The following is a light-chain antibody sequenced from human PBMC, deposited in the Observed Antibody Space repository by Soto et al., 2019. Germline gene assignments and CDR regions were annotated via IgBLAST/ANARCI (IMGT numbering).Light chain of an antibody. Sequence: QSVLTQAPSASGTPGQRVTISCSGSSSNIGSNTVTWYQQVPGTAPKLLIYSNDQRPSGVPDRFSGSKSGTSASLAIAGLQSEDEAEYYCAAWDDSLNGWVVGGGNKLTVL. CDR1: SSNIGSNT. CDR2: SND. CDR3: AAWDDSLNGWV. J-gene: IGLJ3*02. V-gene: IGLV1-44*01.